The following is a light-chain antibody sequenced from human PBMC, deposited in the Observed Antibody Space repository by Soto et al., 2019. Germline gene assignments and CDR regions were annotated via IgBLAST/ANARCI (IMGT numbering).Light chain of an antibody. CDR2: EGS. Sequence: QSVLTQPASVSGSPVQSITISCTGTSSDVGSYNLVSWYQQHPGKAPKLMIYEGSKRPSGVSNRFSGSKSGNTASLTISGLQAEDEADYYCCSYAGVGVFGGGTKLTVL. CDR3: CSYAGVGV. CDR1: SSDVGSYNL. J-gene: IGLJ2*01. V-gene: IGLV2-23*01.